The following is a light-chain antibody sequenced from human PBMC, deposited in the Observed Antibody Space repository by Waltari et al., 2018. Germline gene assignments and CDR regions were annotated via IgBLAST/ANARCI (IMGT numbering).Light chain of an antibody. V-gene: IGLV6-57*01. CDR3: QSYDSNTVI. J-gene: IGLJ2*01. CDR1: SGYIATNY. Sequence: FMLTQPHSVSESPGKTVTISCTGSSGYIATNYVQWYQQPPGRSPTTMIHNDDQRPSGVLVRFSGSIDSSSNTASLTISGLKTEDEADYYCQSYDSNTVIFGGGTKLTVL. CDR2: NDD.